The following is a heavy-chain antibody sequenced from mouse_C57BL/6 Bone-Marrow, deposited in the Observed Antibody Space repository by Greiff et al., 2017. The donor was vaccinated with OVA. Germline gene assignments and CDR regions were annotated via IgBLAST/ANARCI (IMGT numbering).Heavy chain of an antibody. J-gene: IGHJ3*01. CDR1: GYTFTDHT. D-gene: IGHD1-1*01. CDR3: ARPPHYYGRGAWFAY. CDR2: IYPRDGST. Sequence: QVQLQQSDAELVKPGASVKISCKVSGYTFTDHTIHWMKQRPEQGLEWIGYIYPRDGSTKYNEKFKGKATLTADKSSSTAYMQLNSLTSEDSAVYFCARPPHYYGRGAWFAYWGQGTLVTVSA. V-gene: IGHV1-78*01.